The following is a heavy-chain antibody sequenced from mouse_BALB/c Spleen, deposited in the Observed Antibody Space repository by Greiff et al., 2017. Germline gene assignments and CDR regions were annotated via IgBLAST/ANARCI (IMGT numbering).Heavy chain of an antibody. D-gene: IGHD3-3*01. CDR1: GFSLTSYG. V-gene: IGHV2-9*02. J-gene: IGHJ4*01. Sequence: QVQLKESGPGLVAPSQSLSITCTVSGFSLTSYGVHWVRQPPGKGLEWLGVIWAGGSTNYNSALMSRLSISKDNSKSQVFLKMNSLQTDDTAMYYCARDEELGYYAMDYWGQGTSVTVST. CDR2: IWAGGST. CDR3: ARDEELGYYAMDY.